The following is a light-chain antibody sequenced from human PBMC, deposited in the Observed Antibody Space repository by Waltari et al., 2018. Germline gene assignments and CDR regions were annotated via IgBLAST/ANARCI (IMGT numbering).Light chain of an antibody. J-gene: IGKJ1*01. Sequence: DIQMTQSPSTLSASVGDTGIISCRASQSITTALAWYQQKPGKAPDVLIYGASNLESGVPSRFSGSGSGTEFTLTISSLQPDDFATYYCQQYKSYKTFGQGTRVEIK. CDR2: GAS. CDR1: QSITTA. CDR3: QQYKSYKT. V-gene: IGKV1-5*03.